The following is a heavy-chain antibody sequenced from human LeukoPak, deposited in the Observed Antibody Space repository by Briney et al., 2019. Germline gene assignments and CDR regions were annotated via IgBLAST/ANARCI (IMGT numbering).Heavy chain of an antibody. D-gene: IGHD2-2*02. J-gene: IGHJ4*02. V-gene: IGHV4-34*01. Sequence: SETLSLTCAVYGGSFNGYYWNWIRQPPGKGLEWIGEINHSGSTNYNPSLNSRVTISVDTSKNQFSLKLSSVTAADTAVYYCARQRGYCSSTSCHTYDYWGQGTLVTVSS. CDR1: GGSFNGYY. CDR3: ARQRGYCSSTSCHTYDY. CDR2: INHSGST.